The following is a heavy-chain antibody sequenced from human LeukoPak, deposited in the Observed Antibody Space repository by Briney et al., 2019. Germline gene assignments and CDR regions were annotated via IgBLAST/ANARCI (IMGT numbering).Heavy chain of an antibody. Sequence: KPSETLSLTCTVSGGSISSSSYYWGWIRQPPGKGREWIGSIYYSGSTYYHPSLKSRATISVDTSKNQFSLKLSSVTAADTAVYYCARHREEQLVPRLWFDPWGQGTLVTVSS. CDR2: IYYSGST. V-gene: IGHV4-39*01. CDR1: GGSISSSSYY. CDR3: ARHREEQLVPRLWFDP. D-gene: IGHD6-6*01. J-gene: IGHJ5*02.